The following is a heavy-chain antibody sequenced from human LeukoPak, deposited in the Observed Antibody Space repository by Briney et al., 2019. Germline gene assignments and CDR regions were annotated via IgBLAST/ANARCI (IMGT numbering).Heavy chain of an antibody. V-gene: IGHV4-59*10. J-gene: IGHJ3*02. CDR1: GGSFSGYY. CDR3: ARDLQDLDAFDI. D-gene: IGHD4-11*01. CDR2: IYTSGST. Sequence: PETLSLTCAVYGGSFSGYYWSWIRQPAGKGLEWIGRIYTSGSTNYNPSLKSRVTMSVDTSKNQFSLKPSSVTAADTAVYYCARDLQDLDAFDIWGQGTMVTVSS.